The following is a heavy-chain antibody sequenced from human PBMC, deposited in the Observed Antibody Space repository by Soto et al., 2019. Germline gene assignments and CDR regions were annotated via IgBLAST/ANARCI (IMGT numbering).Heavy chain of an antibody. Sequence: GGSLRLSCAASGLPFSSYVMSWVRQAPGKGLEWVSAITGGSDSTYYADSVQGRFTVSRDNSKNTLYLQMNSLRAEDTAVYYCAKGSASARPYYFDCWGRGTLVTVSS. J-gene: IGHJ4*02. V-gene: IGHV3-23*01. D-gene: IGHD6-6*01. CDR1: GLPFSSYV. CDR2: ITGGSDST. CDR3: AKGSASARPYYFDC.